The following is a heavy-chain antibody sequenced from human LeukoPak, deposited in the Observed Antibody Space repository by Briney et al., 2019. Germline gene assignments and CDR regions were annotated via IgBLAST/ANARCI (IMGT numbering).Heavy chain of an antibody. D-gene: IGHD6-13*01. Sequence: GGSLRLSCAASEFSVGSNYMTWVRQAPGKGLEWVANIKEDGSEKYYADSVKGRFTISRDNARNSLYLQMNSLRAEDTTGYYCASRHSSCWDYYYYYMDVLGKENTVTVSS. CDR1: EFSVGSNY. V-gene: IGHV3-7*01. J-gene: IGHJ6*03. CDR2: IKEDGSEK. CDR3: ASRHSSCWDYYYYYMDV.